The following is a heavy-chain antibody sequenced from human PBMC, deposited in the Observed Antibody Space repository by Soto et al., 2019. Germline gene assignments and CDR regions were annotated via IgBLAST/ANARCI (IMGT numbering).Heavy chain of an antibody. Sequence: ASVKVSCKASGYTFTGYYMHWVRQAPGQGLEWMGWINPNSGGTNYAQKFQGWVTMTRDTSISTAYMELSRLRSDDTAVYYCARSGEAIFGVVINNWFDPWGQGTLVTVSS. J-gene: IGHJ5*02. V-gene: IGHV1-2*04. CDR3: ARSGEAIFGVVINNWFDP. CDR1: GYTFTGYY. CDR2: INPNSGGT. D-gene: IGHD3-3*01.